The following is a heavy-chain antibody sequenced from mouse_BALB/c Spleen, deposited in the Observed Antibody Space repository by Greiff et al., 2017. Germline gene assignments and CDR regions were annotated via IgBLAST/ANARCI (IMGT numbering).Heavy chain of an antibody. J-gene: IGHJ3*01. CDR3: ARDRGYDYLAY. D-gene: IGHD2-4*01. Sequence: EVKLMESGGGLVKPGGSLKLSCAASGFTFSDYYMYWVRQTPEKRLEWVATISDGGSYTYYPDSVKGRFTISRDNAKNNLYLQMSSLKSEDTAMYYCARDRGYDYLAYWGQGTLVTVSA. CDR1: GFTFSDYY. CDR2: ISDGGSYT. V-gene: IGHV5-4*02.